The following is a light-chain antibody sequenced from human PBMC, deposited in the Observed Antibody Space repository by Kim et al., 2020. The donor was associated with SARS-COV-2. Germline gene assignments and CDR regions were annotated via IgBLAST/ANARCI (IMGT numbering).Light chain of an antibody. CDR2: QNS. CDR3: QIWDSSSDHWV. Sequence: RGKPSRVTWGEDNIGLKGGHWYRQWPGQAPLLVVYQNSDRPSGTPGRFSGTNPGNTATLTISRVEVSDEAVYYCQIWDSSSDHWVLGGGTKLTVL. CDR1: NIGLKG. V-gene: IGLV3-21*03. J-gene: IGLJ3*02.